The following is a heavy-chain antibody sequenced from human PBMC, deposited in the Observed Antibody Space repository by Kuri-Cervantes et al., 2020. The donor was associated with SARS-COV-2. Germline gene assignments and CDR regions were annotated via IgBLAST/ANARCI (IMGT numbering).Heavy chain of an antibody. D-gene: IGHD3-22*01. Sequence: SVKVSCKVSGYTLTELSMHWVRQAPGKGLEWMGGFDPEDGETIYAQKFQGRVTMTEDTSTDTAYMELSSLRSEDPAVYYCATVYYDSSGYYYRWFDPWGQGTLVTVSS. V-gene: IGHV1-24*01. CDR3: ATVYYDSSGYYYRWFDP. CDR1: GYTLTELS. J-gene: IGHJ5*02. CDR2: FDPEDGET.